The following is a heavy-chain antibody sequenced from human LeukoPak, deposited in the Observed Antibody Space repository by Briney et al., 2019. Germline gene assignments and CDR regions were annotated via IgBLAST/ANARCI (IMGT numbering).Heavy chain of an antibody. CDR2: ISTYNGNT. CDR1: GFTFTTYG. CDR3: ARDDSGY. V-gene: IGHV1-18*01. D-gene: IGHD6-25*01. J-gene: IGHJ4*02. Sequence: SVKVSCKASGFTFTTYGISWVRQAPGQGLEWMGWISTYNGNTITDYAQKLQGRVTMTTDTSTSTAYMELRSLRSDDTAVYYCARDDSGYWGQGTLVTVSS.